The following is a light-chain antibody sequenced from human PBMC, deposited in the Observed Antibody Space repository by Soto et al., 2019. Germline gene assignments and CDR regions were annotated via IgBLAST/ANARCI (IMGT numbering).Light chain of an antibody. CDR1: QSVSSY. Sequence: EIVLTQSPATLSLSPGERATLSCRASQSVSSYLAWYQQKPGQAPRLLIYDAFNRATGIPARFSGSGSGTDSALTISSLEPEDVAVYYCPQRSNPLTFGQGTRLAMK. CDR2: DAF. CDR3: PQRSNPLT. J-gene: IGKJ5*01. V-gene: IGKV3-11*01.